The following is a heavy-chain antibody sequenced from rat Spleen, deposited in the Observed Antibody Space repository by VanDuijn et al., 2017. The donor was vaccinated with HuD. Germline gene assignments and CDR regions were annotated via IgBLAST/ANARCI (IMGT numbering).Heavy chain of an antibody. CDR3: ATEIITTRVMDA. J-gene: IGHJ4*01. CDR1: GFTFSDYN. Sequence: EVQLVESGGGLVQPGRSLKLSCAASGFTFSDYNMAWVRQAPKKGLEWVATIIYDGSRTYYRDSVKGRFTISRDNAKSTLYLQMDSLRSEDTATYYCATEIITTRVMDAWGQGASVTVSS. D-gene: IGHD1-10*01. CDR2: IIYDGSRT. V-gene: IGHV5S10*01.